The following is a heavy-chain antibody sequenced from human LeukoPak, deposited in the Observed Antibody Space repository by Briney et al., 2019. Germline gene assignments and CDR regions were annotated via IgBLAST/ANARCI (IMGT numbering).Heavy chain of an antibody. CDR2: IYQSGST. CDR1: GYSISSGYY. V-gene: IGHV4-38-2*02. J-gene: IGHJ5*02. D-gene: IGHD3-3*01. CDR3: ARSLTIFGVGWFDP. Sequence: PSETLSLTCTVSGYSISSGYYWGWIRQPPGKGLEWIGSIYQSGSTYYNPSLKSRVTISVDTSKNQFSLKLSSVTAADTAGYYCARSLTIFGVGWFDPWGQGTLVTVSS.